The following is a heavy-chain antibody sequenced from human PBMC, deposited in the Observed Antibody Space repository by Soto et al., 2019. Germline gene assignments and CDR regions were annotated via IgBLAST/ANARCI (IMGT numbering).Heavy chain of an antibody. V-gene: IGHV5-10-1*01. CDR1: GYSFTSYW. Sequence: LKISCKGSGYSFTSYWISWVRQMPGKGLEWMGRIDPSDSYTNYSPSFQGHVTISADKSISTAYLQWSSLKAPDTAMYYCARPGAVAGTGRYGMDVWGQGTTVTVSS. D-gene: IGHD6-19*01. CDR3: ARPGAVAGTGRYGMDV. CDR2: IDPSDSYT. J-gene: IGHJ6*02.